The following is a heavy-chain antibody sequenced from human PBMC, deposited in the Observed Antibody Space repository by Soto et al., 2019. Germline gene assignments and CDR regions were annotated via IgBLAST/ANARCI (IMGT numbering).Heavy chain of an antibody. CDR1: GFTFSSYG. CDR2: ISYDGSNK. D-gene: IGHD3-10*01. CDR3: AKYGSEMATSYYFDY. J-gene: IGHJ4*02. V-gene: IGHV3-30*18. Sequence: QVQLVESGGGVVQPGRSLRLSCAASGFTFSSYGMHGVRQAPGKGLDWVAVISYDGSNKYYADSVKGRFTISRDNSKNTLYLQMNSLVGEDTAVYYCAKYGSEMATSYYFDYWGQGTLVTVSS.